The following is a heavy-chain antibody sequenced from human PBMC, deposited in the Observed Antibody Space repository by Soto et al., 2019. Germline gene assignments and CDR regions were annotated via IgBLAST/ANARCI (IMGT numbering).Heavy chain of an antibody. Sequence: SETXSLTCTLSGVSITSYYFTWIRQPAGKGLEWIGRVYSSGGTHYNPSLKSRVTVSLDTSKNQFSLRLLSVTDADTAVYFCERGQRFPDCLDTWGQGTLVTVSS. D-gene: IGHD3-3*01. CDR2: VYSSGGT. CDR3: ERGQRFPDCLDT. V-gene: IGHV4-4*07. J-gene: IGHJ5*02. CDR1: GVSITSYY.